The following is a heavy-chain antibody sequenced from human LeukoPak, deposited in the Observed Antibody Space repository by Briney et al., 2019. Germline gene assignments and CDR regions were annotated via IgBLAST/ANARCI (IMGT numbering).Heavy chain of an antibody. CDR3: ARERNSGYDF. CDR1: GFTFSSYW. J-gene: IGHJ4*02. CDR2: INGDGSST. D-gene: IGHD5-12*01. Sequence: GGSLRLSCAASGFTFSSYWMHWVRQAPGKGLVWVSRINGDGSSTTYADSVKGRFTISRDNAKNTLYLQMNSLRAEDTAVYYCARERNSGYDFWGQGTLVTISS. V-gene: IGHV3-74*01.